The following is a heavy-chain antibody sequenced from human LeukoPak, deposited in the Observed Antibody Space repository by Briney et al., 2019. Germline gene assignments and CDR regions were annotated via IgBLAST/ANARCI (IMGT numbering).Heavy chain of an antibody. CDR3: AREGTYGWYNWFDP. Sequence: PSETLSLTRTVSGGSISSYHWSWIRQPPGKGLEWIGYMFRTGSTNYNPSLKSRVTITPDTSKNQFSLRLTSVTAADTAVYYCAREGTYGWYNWFDPWGQGTLVTVSS. D-gene: IGHD6-19*01. V-gene: IGHV4-59*13. J-gene: IGHJ5*02. CDR2: MFRTGST. CDR1: GGSISSYH.